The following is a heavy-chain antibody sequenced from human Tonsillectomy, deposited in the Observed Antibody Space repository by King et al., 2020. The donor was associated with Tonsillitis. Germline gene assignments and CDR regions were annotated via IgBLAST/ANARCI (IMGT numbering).Heavy chain of an antibody. CDR1: GFTFSNYA. CDR3: ASVGGVTMPLWYYGMDV. Sequence: VQLVESGGGVVQPGRSLRLSCAASGFTFSNYAIHWVRQAPGKGLEWVAIISYDGRDKFYADSVRGRFTISRDNSKNTVYLQMNSLRVEDTAVYYCASVGGVTMPLWYYGMDVWGQGTTVTVSS. D-gene: IGHD4-17*01. V-gene: IGHV3-30-3*01. CDR2: ISYDGRDK. J-gene: IGHJ6*02.